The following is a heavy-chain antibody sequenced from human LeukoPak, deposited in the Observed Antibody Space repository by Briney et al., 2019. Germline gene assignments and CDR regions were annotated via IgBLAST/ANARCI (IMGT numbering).Heavy chain of an antibody. D-gene: IGHD3-10*01. J-gene: IGHJ3*02. V-gene: IGHV3-48*01. Sequence: QSGGSLRLSCAASGFAFGSYSMNWVRQAPGKGLEWVSYISSSSSTIYYADSVKGRFTISRDNAKNSLYLQMNSLRAEDTAVYYCARDSPYYSPKGAFDTWGQGTMVTVSS. CDR3: ARDSPYYSPKGAFDT. CDR2: ISSSSSTI. CDR1: GFAFGSYS.